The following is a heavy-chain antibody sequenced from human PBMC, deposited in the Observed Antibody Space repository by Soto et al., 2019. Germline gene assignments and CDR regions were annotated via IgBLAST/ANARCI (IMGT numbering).Heavy chain of an antibody. D-gene: IGHD2-15*01. V-gene: IGHV5-51*01. Sequence: ESLKISCEGSGYTFTTYWVGVVRQMPGKGLAWVGSIYPGDSDSRYNPSVQGQVTISADRSISTAYLQWNSLKASDTAMYFCARHKGYCSSTSCYGMDVWGQGTTVTVSS. CDR3: ARHKGYCSSTSCYGMDV. J-gene: IGHJ6*02. CDR1: GYTFTTYW. CDR2: IYPGDSDS.